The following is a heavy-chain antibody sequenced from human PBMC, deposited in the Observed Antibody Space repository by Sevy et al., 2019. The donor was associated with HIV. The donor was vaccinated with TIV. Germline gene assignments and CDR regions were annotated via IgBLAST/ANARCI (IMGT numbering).Heavy chain of an antibody. CDR3: AKTPWAPYYFDY. CDR1: GFTFSSYA. Sequence: GGSLRLSCAASGFTFSSYAMHWVRQAPGKGLEWVAVISYDGSNKYYADSVKGRFTISRDNSKNTLYLQMNSLGAEDTAVYYCAKTPWAPYYFDYWGQGTLVTVSS. J-gene: IGHJ4*02. V-gene: IGHV3-30-3*02. CDR2: ISYDGSNK. D-gene: IGHD1-26*01.